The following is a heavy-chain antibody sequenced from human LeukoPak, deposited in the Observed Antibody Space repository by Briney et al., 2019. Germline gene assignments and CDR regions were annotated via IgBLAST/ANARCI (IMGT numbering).Heavy chain of an antibody. J-gene: IGHJ4*02. V-gene: IGHV4-39*02. CDR2: IYYSGTT. D-gene: IGHD6-6*01. CDR1: GVSISGSSYY. CDR3: ARDIGAARSDY. Sequence: SETLSLTCTVSGVSISGSSYYWAWTRQPPGKGLEWIGSIYYSGTTYYNPSLKSRVTISVDTSKNHFSLKLSSVTAADAAVYYCARDIGAARSDYWGQGTLVTVSS.